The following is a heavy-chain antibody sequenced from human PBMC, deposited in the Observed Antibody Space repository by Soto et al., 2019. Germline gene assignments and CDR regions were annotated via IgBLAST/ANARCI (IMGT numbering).Heavy chain of an antibody. CDR1: GDSVSSNTVA. Sequence: PSETLSLTCAISGDSVSSNTVAWNWIRQSPSRGLEWLGRTLYRSKWSYDYAESLKSRITVNPDTSKNQFSLQLDSVTPDDTAVYYCAREAIVKRFDYWGQGILVTVSS. CDR2: TLYRSKWSY. D-gene: IGHD1-26*01. J-gene: IGHJ4*02. V-gene: IGHV6-1*01. CDR3: AREAIVKRFDY.